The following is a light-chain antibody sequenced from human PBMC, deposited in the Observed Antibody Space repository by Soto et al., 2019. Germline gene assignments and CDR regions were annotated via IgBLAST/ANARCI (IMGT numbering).Light chain of an antibody. CDR2: DAS. J-gene: IGKJ4*01. V-gene: IGKV3-11*01. CDR1: QSVSSY. Sequence: EIVLTQSPATLSLSPGERATLSCRASQSVSSYLAWYQQKPGQAPRLLIYDASNRATGIPARFSGSGSGTDFTLTISSREPEDFAVYYCQQRSNWPLTFGGGKKVEI. CDR3: QQRSNWPLT.